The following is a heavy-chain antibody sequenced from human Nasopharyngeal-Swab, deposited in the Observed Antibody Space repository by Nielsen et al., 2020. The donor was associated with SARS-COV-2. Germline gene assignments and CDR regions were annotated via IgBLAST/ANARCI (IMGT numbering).Heavy chain of an antibody. J-gene: IGHJ6*02. D-gene: IGHD3-16*01. CDR3: ARGALWGRFYYYYYGMDV. V-gene: IGHV4-59*01. CDR2: IYYSGST. CDR1: GGSISSYY. Sequence: SETLSLTCTVSGGSISSYYWSWIRQPPGKGLEWIGYIYYSGSTNYNPSLKSRVTISVDTSKNQFSLKLGSVTAADTAVYYCARGALWGRFYYYYYGMDVWGQGTTVTVSS.